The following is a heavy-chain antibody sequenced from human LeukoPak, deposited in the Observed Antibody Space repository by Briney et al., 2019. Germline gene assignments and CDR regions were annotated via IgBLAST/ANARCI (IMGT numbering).Heavy chain of an antibody. J-gene: IGHJ3*02. CDR3: ARETVTNHDAFDI. D-gene: IGHD4-11*01. Sequence: GGSLRLSCAASGFTFSNHAMHWVRQAPGKGLKWVAVISHDGSNTYYGDSVKGRFTISRDNSKNTLDLQMNSLRAEDTAVYYCARETVTNHDAFDIWGQGAMVTVSS. CDR1: GFTFSNHA. CDR2: ISHDGSNT. V-gene: IGHV3-30-3*01.